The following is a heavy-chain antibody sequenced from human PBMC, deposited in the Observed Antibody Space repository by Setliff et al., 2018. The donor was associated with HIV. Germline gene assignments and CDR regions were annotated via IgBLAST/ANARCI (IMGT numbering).Heavy chain of an antibody. CDR3: ARDRSPHKADAFDI. J-gene: IGHJ3*02. CDR2: ISSSSSTI. Sequence: ASVKVSCAASGFTFSSYSMNWVRQAPGKGLEWVSYISSSSSTIYYADSVKGRFTISRDNAKNSLYLQMNSLRAEDTAVYYYARDRSPHKADAFDIWGQGTMVTVSS. CDR1: GFTFSSYS. V-gene: IGHV3-48*01.